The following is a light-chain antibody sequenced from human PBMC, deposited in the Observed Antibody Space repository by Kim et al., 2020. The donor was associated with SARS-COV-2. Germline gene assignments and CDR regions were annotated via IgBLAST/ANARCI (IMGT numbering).Light chain of an antibody. CDR2: KAS. CDR1: QSISSW. J-gene: IGKJ2*01. Sequence: DIQMTQSPSTLSASVGDRVTITCRASQSISSWLAWYQQKPGKAPKLLIYKASSLESRVPSRFSGSGSGTEFTLTISSLQPDDFATYYCQQYNSYLYTFGQGTKLDI. CDR3: QQYNSYLYT. V-gene: IGKV1-5*03.